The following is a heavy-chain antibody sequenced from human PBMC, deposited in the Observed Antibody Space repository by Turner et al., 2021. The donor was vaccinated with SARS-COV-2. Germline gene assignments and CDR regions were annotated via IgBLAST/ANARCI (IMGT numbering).Heavy chain of an antibody. D-gene: IGHD6-13*01. J-gene: IGHJ4*02. CDR1: GFTFTTYV. CDR3: ARVYSSSSGKGVDY. Sequence: EVQLVESGGGLVQPGGSLRLSRAASGFTFTTYVMNWVRQAAGKGLEWVSYSSSSASTIYYADSVKGRFTISRDNAKNSLYLQMNSLRAEDTALYDCARVYSSSSGKGVDYWGQGTLVTVSS. CDR2: SSSSASTI. V-gene: IGHV3-48*03.